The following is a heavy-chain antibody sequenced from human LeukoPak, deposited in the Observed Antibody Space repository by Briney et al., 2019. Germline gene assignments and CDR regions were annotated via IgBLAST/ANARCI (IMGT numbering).Heavy chain of an antibody. CDR3: AKDGGGSGWIDY. V-gene: IGHV3-23*01. D-gene: IGHD6-19*01. CDR2: ISGSGGST. J-gene: IGHJ4*02. CDR1: GFTLSTYG. Sequence: PGGSLRLSCAASGFTLSTYGMSWVRQAPGKGLEWVSAISGSGGSTYYADSVKGRFTISRDNSKNTLYLQMNSLRAEDTAVYYCAKDGGGSGWIDYWGRGTLVTVSS.